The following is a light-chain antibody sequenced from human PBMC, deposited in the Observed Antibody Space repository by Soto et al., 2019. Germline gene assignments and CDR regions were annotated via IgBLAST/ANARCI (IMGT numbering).Light chain of an antibody. CDR1: SSDVGGYNH. J-gene: IGLJ2*01. CDR3: SSDTSSSTYVV. Sequence: QSALTQPASVSGSPGQSITISCTGTSSDVGGYNHVSWYQHHPGKAPKLMIYDVSNRPSGVSNRVSGSKSGNTASLTISGLQAEDEADYYCSSDTSSSTYVVFGGGTKLTVL. CDR2: DVS. V-gene: IGLV2-14*03.